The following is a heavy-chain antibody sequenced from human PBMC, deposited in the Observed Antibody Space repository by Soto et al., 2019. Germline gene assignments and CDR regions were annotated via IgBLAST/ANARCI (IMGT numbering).Heavy chain of an antibody. CDR1: GSTFTKYA. J-gene: IGHJ6*03. Sequence: GGSLRLSCAASGSTFTKYAMAWVRQAPEKGLEWVSGITDSGGRTYYADSVKGRFTISRDNSKNTLFLQMNSLRSEDTAVYYCARERPLILYHPYCSGGSCYSPHYYYMDVWGKGTTVTVSS. CDR2: ITDSGGRT. CDR3: ARERPLILYHPYCSGGSCYSPHYYYMDV. D-gene: IGHD2-15*01. V-gene: IGHV3-23*01.